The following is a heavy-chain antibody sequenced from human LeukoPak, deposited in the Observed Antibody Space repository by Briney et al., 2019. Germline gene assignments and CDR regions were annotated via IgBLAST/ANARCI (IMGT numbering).Heavy chain of an antibody. CDR1: GFTFSSYA. CDR2: ISSNGGST. Sequence: GGSLRLSCAASGFTFSSYAMHWVRQAPGKGLEHVSAISSNGGSTYYANSVKGRFTISRDNSKNTLYLQMGSLRAEDMAVYYCARVARIAAAGTGYDYWGQGTLVAVSS. CDR3: ARVARIAAAGTGYDY. V-gene: IGHV3-64*01. D-gene: IGHD6-13*01. J-gene: IGHJ4*02.